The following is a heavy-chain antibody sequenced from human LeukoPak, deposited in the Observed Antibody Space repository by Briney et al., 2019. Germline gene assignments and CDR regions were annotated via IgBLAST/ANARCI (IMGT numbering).Heavy chain of an antibody. J-gene: IGHJ4*02. CDR3: ARGRPYCGGGSCYPYYFDY. CDR1: GGSFTGYY. CDR2: ISHSGST. V-gene: IGHV4-34*01. Sequence: SETLSLTCAVYGGSFTGYYWSWIRQPPGKGLEWIGEISHSGSTNYNPSLKSGVTKSVDTSKNHFSLKVSSVTAADTAVYYCARGRPYCGGGSCYPYYFDYWGQGTLVTVSS. D-gene: IGHD2-15*01.